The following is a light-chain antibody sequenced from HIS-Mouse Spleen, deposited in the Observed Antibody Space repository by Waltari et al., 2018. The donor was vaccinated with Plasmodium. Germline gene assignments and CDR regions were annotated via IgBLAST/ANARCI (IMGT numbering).Light chain of an antibody. CDR1: SLRSYY. Sequence: SSELTQDPAVSVALGQTVRITCQGDSLRSYYASGYQQKPGQAPVLVTYGKNNRTSGIPDRLPGSSSGNTACLTITGAQAEDGADYYCNSRDSSGTHGVFGGGTKLTVL. V-gene: IGLV3-19*01. CDR3: NSRDSSGTHGV. CDR2: GKN. J-gene: IGLJ2*01.